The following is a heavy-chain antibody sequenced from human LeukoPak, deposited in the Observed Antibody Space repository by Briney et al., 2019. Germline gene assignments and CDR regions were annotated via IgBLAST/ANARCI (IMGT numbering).Heavy chain of an antibody. CDR3: AKQLGYCSDGSCYFPY. V-gene: IGHV3-23*01. J-gene: IGHJ4*02. Sequence: PGGSLRLSCAASGFTFSSYWMNWVRQAPGKGLEWVSAISNNGGCTYYADSVQGRFTISRDNSKSTLCLQMNSLRAEDTAVYYCAKQLGYCSDGSCYFPYWGQGTLVTVSS. CDR2: ISNNGGCT. D-gene: IGHD2-15*01. CDR1: GFTFSSYW.